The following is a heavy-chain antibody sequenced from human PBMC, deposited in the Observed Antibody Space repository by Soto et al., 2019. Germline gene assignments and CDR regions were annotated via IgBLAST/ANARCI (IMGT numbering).Heavy chain of an antibody. Sequence: LSLTCTVSGGSISSGDYYWSWIRQPPGKGLEWIGCIYYSGSTYYNPSLKSRVTISVDTSKNQFSLKLSSVTAADTAVYYCARAPGKYSSSWSYYYYGMDVWGQGTTVTVSS. D-gene: IGHD6-13*01. J-gene: IGHJ6*02. CDR2: IYYSGST. CDR1: GGSISSGDYY. V-gene: IGHV4-30-4*01. CDR3: ARAPGKYSSSWSYYYYGMDV.